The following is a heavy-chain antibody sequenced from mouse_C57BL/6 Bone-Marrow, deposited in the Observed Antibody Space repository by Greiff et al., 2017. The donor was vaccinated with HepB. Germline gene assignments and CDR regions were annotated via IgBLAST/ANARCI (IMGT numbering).Heavy chain of an antibody. J-gene: IGHJ1*03. CDR2: IWGVGST. CDR1: GFSLTSYG. Sequence: QVQLKQSGPGLVAPSQSLSITCTVSGFSLTSYGVDWVRQSPGKGLEWLGVIWGVGSTNYNSALKSRLSISKDNSKSQVFLKMNSLQTDDTAVYYCASNVYYYGSSPWYFDVWGTGTTVTVSS. CDR3: ASNVYYYGSSPWYFDV. V-gene: IGHV2-6*01. D-gene: IGHD1-1*01.